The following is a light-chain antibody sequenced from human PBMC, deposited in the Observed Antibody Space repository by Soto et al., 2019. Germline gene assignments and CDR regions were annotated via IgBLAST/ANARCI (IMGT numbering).Light chain of an antibody. J-gene: IGKJ4*01. CDR3: QQDDNLPIT. CDR1: QDISNY. CDR2: DAS. V-gene: IGKV1-33*01. Sequence: DIQMTQSPSSLSASVGDRVTITCQASQDISNYLNWYQQKPGKAPKLLIYDASNLETGVPSRFSGSGSGTDFTFTISSLQPEDIATYYCQQDDNLPITFGGGTTV.